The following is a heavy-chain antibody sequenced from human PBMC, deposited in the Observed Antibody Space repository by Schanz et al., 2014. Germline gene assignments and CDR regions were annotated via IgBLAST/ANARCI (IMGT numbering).Heavy chain of an antibody. CDR3: ARDPNTSAWLPYFDT. CDR1: GFTFSSYA. Sequence: DVRLVESGGGLVQPGGSLRLSCAASGFTFSSYAMTWVRQLAGQGLEWVSVISDNGDATYYADAVQGRFVISRDNSKNTVYLQMNSLRTDDTAMYYCARDPNTSAWLPYFDTWGQGTLVTVSS. J-gene: IGHJ4*02. CDR2: ISDNGDAT. D-gene: IGHD6-19*01. V-gene: IGHV3-23*04.